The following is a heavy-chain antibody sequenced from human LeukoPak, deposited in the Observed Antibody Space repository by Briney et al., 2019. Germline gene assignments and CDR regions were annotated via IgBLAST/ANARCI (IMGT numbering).Heavy chain of an antibody. D-gene: IGHD3-10*01. J-gene: IGHJ4*02. V-gene: IGHV3-15*01. CDR2: IKSKTDGETT. Sequence: GGSLRLSCVDLGGRRTIKKKSWVRQAPGKGLEWIGRIKSKTDGETTNYAEPVRGRFTISRDDSKSAVYLQMNSLKIEDTAVYYCTTDLGTYYHGSQRLIPIDYWGQGTLVTVSS. CDR3: TTDLGTYYHGSQRLIPIDY. CDR1: GRRTIKK.